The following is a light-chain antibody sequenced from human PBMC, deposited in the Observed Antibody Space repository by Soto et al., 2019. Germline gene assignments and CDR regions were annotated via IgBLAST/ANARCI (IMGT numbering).Light chain of an antibody. J-gene: IGKJ1*01. Sequence: QMSHSPSSVSASVGDRVTITCRASQGISNYLAWYQQKPGKAPRLLIYLTSSLHSGVPSRFSGSGSGTDFTLIISSLQPEDFANYYCQQAKSFPWTLGQGTKV. CDR3: QQAKSFPWT. CDR1: QGISNY. CDR2: LTS. V-gene: IGKV1-12*01.